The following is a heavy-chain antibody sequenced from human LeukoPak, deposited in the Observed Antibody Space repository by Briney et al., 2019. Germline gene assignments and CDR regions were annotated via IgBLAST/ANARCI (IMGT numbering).Heavy chain of an antibody. CDR3: IRNHGSSGYYFDY. Sequence: GGSLKLSCAASGFSFSGSAIHWVRQASGKGLDWVGRIRSKANSYATTYAASVNGRFTISRDDSKNTAYLQMDSLKTEDMAVYYCIRNHGSSGYYFDYWGQGTLVTVSS. J-gene: IGHJ4*02. CDR1: GFSFSGSA. CDR2: IRSKANSYAT. D-gene: IGHD3-22*01. V-gene: IGHV3-73*01.